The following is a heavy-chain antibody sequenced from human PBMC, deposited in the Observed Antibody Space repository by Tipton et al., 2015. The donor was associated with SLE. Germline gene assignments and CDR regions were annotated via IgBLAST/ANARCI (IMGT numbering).Heavy chain of an antibody. CDR2: IYHSGST. Sequence: TLSLTCAVYGGSFSGYYWSWIRQPPGKGLEWIGSIYHSGSTYYNPSLKSRVTISVDTSKNQFSLKLSSVTAADTAVYYCARHVYCSGGSCYSGDYFDYWGQGILVTVSS. V-gene: IGHV4-34*01. CDR3: ARHVYCSGGSCYSGDYFDY. CDR1: GGSFSGYY. D-gene: IGHD2-15*01. J-gene: IGHJ4*02.